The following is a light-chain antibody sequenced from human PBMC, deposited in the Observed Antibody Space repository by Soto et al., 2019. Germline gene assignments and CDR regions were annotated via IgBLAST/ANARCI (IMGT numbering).Light chain of an antibody. CDR2: GAS. V-gene: IGKV3-15*01. CDR3: QQYNNWPLT. J-gene: IGKJ4*01. Sequence: EKVMTQFPATLSVSPGERATLSCRASQSVSSNLAWYQHKPGQAPRLLIYGASTRATGIPARFSGSGSGTEFTLIISSLQSEDFAIYYCQQYNNWPLTFGGGTKVDIK. CDR1: QSVSSN.